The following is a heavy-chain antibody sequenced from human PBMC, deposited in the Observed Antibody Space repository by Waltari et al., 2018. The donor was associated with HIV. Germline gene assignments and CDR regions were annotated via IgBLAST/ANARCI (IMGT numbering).Heavy chain of an antibody. CDR1: GVPFSAYW. V-gene: IGHV3-7*01. CDR2: IKLDGSEK. D-gene: IGHD6-19*01. J-gene: IGHJ4*02. Sequence: EVQLVESGGGLVQPGGYLRLCLAASGVPFSAYWRTWVRQAPEKVLGWVANIKLDGSEKHYVDSVRGRFTISRDNAKNSLYLQMNSLRVEDTAVYYCATIKWLDSYALDYWGLGTLVTVSS. CDR3: ATIKWLDSYALDY.